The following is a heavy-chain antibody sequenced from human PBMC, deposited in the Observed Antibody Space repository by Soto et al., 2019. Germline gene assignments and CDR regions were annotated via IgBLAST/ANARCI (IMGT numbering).Heavy chain of an antibody. CDR1: GFNFSVYW. V-gene: IGHV3-74*01. J-gene: IGHJ4*02. CDR3: ARGGAYGDYRSDF. D-gene: IGHD4-17*01. Sequence: PGGALRLSCAASGFNFSVYWMHWVRQAPGKGLVWVARLNCDGTYASSADSVKGRLTISRDNAKNTLYLQLNSLRAEDTAVYYCARGGAYGDYRSDFWGQGTLVTVSS. CDR2: LNCDGTYA.